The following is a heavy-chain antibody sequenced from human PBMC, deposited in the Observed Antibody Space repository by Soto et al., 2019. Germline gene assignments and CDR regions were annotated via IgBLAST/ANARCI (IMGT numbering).Heavy chain of an antibody. J-gene: IGHJ4*02. CDR2: LTPSTGNT. CDR3: VALAR. V-gene: IGHV1-8*01. Sequence: QVQLVQSGTEVKKPGASVKVSCKPSGYTFINYDINWVRQATGQGPEWMDFLTPSTGNTGYARRFQGRLTLTSDTSTGTAYMELRGLTSADTAVYYCVALARWGQGSLVAVSS. CDR1: GYTFINYD. D-gene: IGHD6-6*01.